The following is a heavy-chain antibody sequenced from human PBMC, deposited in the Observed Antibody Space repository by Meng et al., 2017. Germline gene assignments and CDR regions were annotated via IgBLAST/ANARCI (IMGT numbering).Heavy chain of an antibody. CDR3: VRKIGGTTNFDL. Sequence: VQCVGSGGGLDQPGGSLRLSCAASGFTFSTYGMHWVRQVTGKGLEWVSAISIGGDTFYAGSVEGRFTISRENAKNSVYLQMNSLRDGDTAVYYCVRKIGGTTNFDLWGRGTLVTVSS. CDR2: ISIGGDT. D-gene: IGHD1-7*01. J-gene: IGHJ2*01. CDR1: GFTFSTYG. V-gene: IGHV3-13*01.